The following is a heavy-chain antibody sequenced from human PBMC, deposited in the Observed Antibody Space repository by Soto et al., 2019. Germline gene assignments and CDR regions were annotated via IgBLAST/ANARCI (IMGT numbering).Heavy chain of an antibody. V-gene: IGHV4-34*01. J-gene: IGHJ4*02. D-gene: IGHD3-22*01. Sequence: PSETLSLTCAVYGGSFSGYYWSWIRQPPGKGLEWIGEINHSGSTNYNPSLKSRVTISVDTSKNQFSLKLSSVTAADTAVYYCAREEKYYYDSSGLKYWGQGTLVTVSS. CDR3: AREEKYYYDSSGLKY. CDR1: GGSFSGYY. CDR2: INHSGST.